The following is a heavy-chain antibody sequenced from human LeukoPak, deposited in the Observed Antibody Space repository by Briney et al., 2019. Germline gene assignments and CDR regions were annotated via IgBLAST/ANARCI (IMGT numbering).Heavy chain of an antibody. D-gene: IGHD6-13*01. V-gene: IGHV1-2*02. Sequence: GASVKVSCKASGYTFTGYYMHWVRQAPGQGLEWMGWINSKSGGTNYAQKFQGRVTMTRDTSISTAYMELSRLRSDDTAVYYCARGVYSSSWYDIWGQGTLVTVSS. CDR3: ARGVYSSSWYDI. J-gene: IGHJ5*02. CDR1: GYTFTGYY. CDR2: INSKSGGT.